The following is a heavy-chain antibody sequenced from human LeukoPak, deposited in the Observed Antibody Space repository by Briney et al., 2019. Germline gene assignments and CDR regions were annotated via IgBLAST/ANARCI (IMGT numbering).Heavy chain of an antibody. D-gene: IGHD3-22*01. CDR3: ARRGPTHDSSGYFFDY. CDR1: GFTFSSYA. Sequence: GGSLRLSCAASGFTFSSYAMHWVRQAPGKGREWVAVISYDGSNKYYADSVKGRFTISRDNSKNTLYLQMNSLRAEDTAVYYCARRGPTHDSSGYFFDYWGQGTLVTVSS. V-gene: IGHV3-30-3*01. CDR2: ISYDGSNK. J-gene: IGHJ4*02.